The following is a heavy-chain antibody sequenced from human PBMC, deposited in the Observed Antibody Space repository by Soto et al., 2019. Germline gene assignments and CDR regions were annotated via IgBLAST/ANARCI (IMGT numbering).Heavy chain of an antibody. D-gene: IGHD3-22*01. J-gene: IGHJ4*02. Sequence: EVQLLESGGGLVQPGGSLRLSCAASGFTFSSYAMSWVRQAPGKGLEGVSAISGSGGSTYYADSVKGQFTISRDTSKNTLYLQMNSLRAEDTAVYYCAKDRAIVVVTPYDYWGQGTLVTVS. CDR2: ISGSGGST. CDR3: AKDRAIVVVTPYDY. CDR1: GFTFSSYA. V-gene: IGHV3-23*01.